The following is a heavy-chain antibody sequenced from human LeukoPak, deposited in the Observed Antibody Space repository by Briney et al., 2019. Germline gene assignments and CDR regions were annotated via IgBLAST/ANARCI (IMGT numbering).Heavy chain of an antibody. Sequence: GGSLRLSCAASGFTFSSYAISWVRQATGKGLEWVSAISGTGGNTHYADSVKGRFTISRDNSQNTVYLQMNSPRAEDTALYYCAKRGHYDPSVLRAPFDYWGQGTLVTVSS. CDR3: AKRGHYDPSVLRAPFDY. V-gene: IGHV3-23*01. CDR2: ISGTGGNT. CDR1: GFTFSSYA. J-gene: IGHJ4*02. D-gene: IGHD3-22*01.